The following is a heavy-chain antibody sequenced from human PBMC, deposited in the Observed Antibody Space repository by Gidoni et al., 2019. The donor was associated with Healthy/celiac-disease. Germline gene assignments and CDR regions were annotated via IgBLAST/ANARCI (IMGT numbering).Heavy chain of an antibody. Sequence: STNYNPSLKSRVTISVDKSKNQFSLKLSSVTAADTAVYYCARRYYYDSSGYYPLDYWGQGTLVTVSS. CDR3: ARRYYYDSSGYYPLDY. D-gene: IGHD3-22*01. J-gene: IGHJ4*02. V-gene: IGHV4-4*02. CDR2: ST.